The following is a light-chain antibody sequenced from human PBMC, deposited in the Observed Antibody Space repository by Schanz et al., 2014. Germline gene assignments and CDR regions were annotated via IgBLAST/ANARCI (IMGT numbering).Light chain of an antibody. CDR3: AAWDDSLNGWV. V-gene: IGLV2-8*01. Sequence: QSALTQPPSASGSPKQSVSISCTGTSSDVGGYNSVSWYQQHPGKAPKLMIYEVTKRPSGVPDRFSGSKSGNTASLTISGLQAEDEADYYCAAWDDSLNGWVFGGGTKLTVL. CDR2: EVT. J-gene: IGLJ3*02. CDR1: SSDVGGYNS.